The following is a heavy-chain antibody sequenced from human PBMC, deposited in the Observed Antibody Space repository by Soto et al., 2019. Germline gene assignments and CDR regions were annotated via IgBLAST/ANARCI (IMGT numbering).Heavy chain of an antibody. CDR1: GGSISTYY. Sequence: QVQLQESGPGLVKPSETLSLICTVSGGSISTYYWTWIRQPPGKGLEWIGYISNSGSTNYNPSLKSRVTVSLDTSKNHFSLRLTSVTAADTAVYYCAREKFYYGSGSANWFDPWGQGTLDTVSS. CDR2: ISNSGST. CDR3: AREKFYYGSGSANWFDP. J-gene: IGHJ5*02. D-gene: IGHD3-10*01. V-gene: IGHV4-59*01.